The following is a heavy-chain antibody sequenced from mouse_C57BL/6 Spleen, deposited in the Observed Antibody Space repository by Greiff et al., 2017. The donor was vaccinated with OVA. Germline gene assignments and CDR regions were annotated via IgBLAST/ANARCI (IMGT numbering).Heavy chain of an antibody. V-gene: IGHV1-52*01. CDR3: ARSVYDFDEYYYAMYY. CDR2: IDPSDSET. D-gene: IGHD2-4*01. Sequence: VQLQQPGAELVRPGSSVKLSCKASGYTFTSYWMHWVKQRPIQGLEWIGNIDPSDSETHYNQKFKDKATLTVDKSSSTAYMQLSSLTSEDSAVYYCARSVYDFDEYYYAMYYWGHGTSVTVAS. CDR1: GYTFTSYW. J-gene: IGHJ4*01.